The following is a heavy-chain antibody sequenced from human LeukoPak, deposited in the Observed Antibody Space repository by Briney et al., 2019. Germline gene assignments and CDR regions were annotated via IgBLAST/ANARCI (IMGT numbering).Heavy chain of an antibody. CDR3: AKRGGYGRLAPEPFDY. J-gene: IGHJ4*02. D-gene: IGHD5-12*01. CDR2: ISGSGTYT. V-gene: IGHV3-23*01. CDR1: GLTFSNYA. Sequence: GGALRLSCAVSGLTFSNYAMSWVRQAPGKGLEWVSDISGSGTYTYYADPVKGRFTISRDNTKNMLYLQMNSLRAEDTAVYYCAKRGGYGRLAPEPFDYWGQGTLVTVSS.